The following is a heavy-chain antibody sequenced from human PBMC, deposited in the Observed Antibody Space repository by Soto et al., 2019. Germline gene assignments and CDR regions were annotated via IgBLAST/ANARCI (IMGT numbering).Heavy chain of an antibody. CDR2: IYYSGST. CDR1: GGSISSSSYY. Sequence: SETLSLTCTVSGGSISSSSYYWGWIRHPPGKGLEWIGSIYYSGSTYYNPSLKSRVTISVDTSKNQFSLKLSSVTAADTAVYYCARTRKWARHWFDPWGQGTLMTV. J-gene: IGHJ5*02. CDR3: ARTRKWARHWFDP. D-gene: IGHD1-26*01. V-gene: IGHV4-39*01.